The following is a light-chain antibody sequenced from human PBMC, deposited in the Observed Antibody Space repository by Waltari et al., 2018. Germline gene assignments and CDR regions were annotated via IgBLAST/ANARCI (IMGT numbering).Light chain of an antibody. CDR1: DSLLFSNVKTY. J-gene: IGKJ4*01. CDR3: MQGIHLPLT. Sequence: DIVMTQTPLSLSVTPGQPASISCKPRDSLLFSNVKTYMYWFLQRPGQSPQLLIYEVSSRLSGVPDRFSGSGSGTDFTLKISRVEAEDVGIYYCMQGIHLPLTFGGGTKVEIK. V-gene: IGKV2-29*02. CDR2: EVS.